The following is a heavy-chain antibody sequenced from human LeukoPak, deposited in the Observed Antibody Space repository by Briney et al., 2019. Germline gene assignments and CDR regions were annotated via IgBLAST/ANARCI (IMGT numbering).Heavy chain of an antibody. V-gene: IGHV4-59*08. CDR3: AGHGAGGGYYYDSKPDPPLYYFDY. J-gene: IGHJ4*02. CDR2: IYYSGST. CDR1: GGSISSYY. D-gene: IGHD3-22*01. Sequence: SETLSLTCTVSGGSISSYYWSWIRQPPGKGLEWIGYIYYSGSTNYNPSLKSRVTISVDTSKNQFSLKLSSVTAADTAVYYCAGHGAGGGYYYDSKPDPPLYYFDYWGQGTLVTVSS.